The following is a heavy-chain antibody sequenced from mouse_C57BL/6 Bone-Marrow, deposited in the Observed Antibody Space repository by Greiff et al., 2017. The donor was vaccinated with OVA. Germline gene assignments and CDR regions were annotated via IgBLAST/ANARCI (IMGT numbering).Heavy chain of an antibody. J-gene: IGHJ1*03. D-gene: IGHD2-4*01. Sequence: VKLQESGAELVKPGASVKLSCKASGYTFTSYWMHWVKQRPGQGLEWIGMIHPNSGSTNYNEKFKSKATLTVDKSSSTAYMQLSSLTSEDSAVYYCARFRGLRPWYFDVWGTGTTVTVSS. CDR1: GYTFTSYW. CDR2: IHPNSGST. CDR3: ARFRGLRPWYFDV. V-gene: IGHV1-64*01.